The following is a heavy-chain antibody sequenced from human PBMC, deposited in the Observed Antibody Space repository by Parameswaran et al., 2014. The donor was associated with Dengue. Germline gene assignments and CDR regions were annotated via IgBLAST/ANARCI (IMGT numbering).Heavy chain of an antibody. CDR3: AKRDTVLTARSIFNFFDY. V-gene: IGHV3-23*01. CDR2: ISGSGETT. J-gene: IGHJ4*02. Sequence: RWIRQPQEGLEWVSIISGSGETTYYADSVQGRFTVSRDNSKNTLYLQMSSLSAEDTAVYYCAKRDTVLTARSIFNFFDYWGQGILVTVSS. D-gene: IGHD5-18*01.